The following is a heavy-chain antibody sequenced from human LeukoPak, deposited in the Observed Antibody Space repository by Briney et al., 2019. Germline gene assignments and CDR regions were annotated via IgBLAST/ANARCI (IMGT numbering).Heavy chain of an antibody. Sequence: GGSLRLSCAASGFTFSSYWMSWVRQAPGKGLEWVANIKQDGSEKYYVDSVKGRFTISRDNAKNSLYLQMNSLRAEDTAVYYCARGGPYSSGSYNDYWGQGTLVTVSS. CDR1: GFTFSSYW. J-gene: IGHJ4*02. V-gene: IGHV3-7*03. CDR2: IKQDGSEK. CDR3: ARGGPYSSGSYNDY. D-gene: IGHD6-19*01.